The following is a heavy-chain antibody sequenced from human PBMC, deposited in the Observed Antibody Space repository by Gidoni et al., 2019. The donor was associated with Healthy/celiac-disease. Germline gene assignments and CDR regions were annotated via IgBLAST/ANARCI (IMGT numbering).Heavy chain of an antibody. CDR3: AREVDGDYVDY. CDR1: GFTFSSYS. Sequence: EVQLVESGGGLVKPGGSLRPSCAASGFTFSSYSMTWVRQAPGKGQGGVTSISSSSSYIYYADSVKGRFTISRDNAKNSLYLQMNSLRAEDTAVYYCAREVDGDYVDYWGQGTLVTVSS. D-gene: IGHD4-17*01. CDR2: ISSSSSYI. J-gene: IGHJ4*02. V-gene: IGHV3-21*01.